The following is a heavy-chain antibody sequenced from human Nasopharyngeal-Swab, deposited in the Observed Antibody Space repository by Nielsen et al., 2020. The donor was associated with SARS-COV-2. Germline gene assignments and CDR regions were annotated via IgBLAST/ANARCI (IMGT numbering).Heavy chain of an antibody. CDR1: GGTFSSYA. CDR3: ARDYYDSSGRPRGVYDY. V-gene: IGHV1-69*13. Sequence: SVKLSCKASGGTFSSYAISWVRHSPGKGLEWMGGFDPEDGKTIYIQKFQGRVTITADESTSTAYMELSSLRSEDTAVYYCARDYYDSSGRPRGVYDYWGQGTLVTVSS. CDR2: FDPEDGKT. D-gene: IGHD3-22*01. J-gene: IGHJ4*02.